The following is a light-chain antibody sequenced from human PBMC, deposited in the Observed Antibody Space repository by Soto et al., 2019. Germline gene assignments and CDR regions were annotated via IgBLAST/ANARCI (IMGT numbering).Light chain of an antibody. CDR3: QQYDSHSLT. Sequence: DIQMTQSPSSLCASLGDQVTLTCRASRGIDDRLAWYQQKPEKAPISLIYVAANLQDGVPSRFSGSGSGTEFTLTISNLQPEDFATYYCQQYDSHSLTVGQGTRLES. V-gene: IGKV1D-16*01. CDR1: RGIDDR. J-gene: IGKJ5*01. CDR2: VAA.